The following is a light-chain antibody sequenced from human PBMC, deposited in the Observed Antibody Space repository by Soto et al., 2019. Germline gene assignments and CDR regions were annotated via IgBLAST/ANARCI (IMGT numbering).Light chain of an antibody. CDR1: SSNIGRNS. CDR3: AAWDDSLNGPV. V-gene: IGLV1-44*01. CDR2: DNK. J-gene: IGLJ3*02. Sequence: QPVLTQPPSASGTPGQRVAISCSGSSSNIGRNSVNWYKQLPGAAPKLLISDNKQRPSGVPDRFSGSKSGTSASLAISGLQSEDEADYYCAAWDDSLNGPVFGAGTKVTVL.